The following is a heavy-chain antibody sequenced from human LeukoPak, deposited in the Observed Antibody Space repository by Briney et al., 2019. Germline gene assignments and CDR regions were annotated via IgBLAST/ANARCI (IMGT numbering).Heavy chain of an antibody. V-gene: IGHV1-69*13. CDR1: GGTFSSYA. J-gene: IGHJ5*02. CDR3: AGKGGGGYSYGYNWFDP. Sequence: SVKVSCKASGGTFSSYAISWVRQAPGQGLEWMGGIIPIFGTANYAQKFQGRVTITADESTSTAYMELSSLRSEDTAVYYCAGKGGGGYSYGYNWFDPWGQGTLVTVSS. D-gene: IGHD5-18*01. CDR2: IIPIFGTA.